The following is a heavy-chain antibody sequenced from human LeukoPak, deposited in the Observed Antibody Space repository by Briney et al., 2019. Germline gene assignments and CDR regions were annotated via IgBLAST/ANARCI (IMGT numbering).Heavy chain of an antibody. V-gene: IGHV3-9*01. J-gene: IGHJ4*02. Sequence: GGSLRLSCAASGFTFDDYAMHWVRQAPGKGLEWVSGISWNSGSIGYADSVNGRFTISRDNAKNSLYLQMNSLRAEDTALYYCAKSETYYYDSSGYGNYFDYWGQGTLVTVSS. CDR3: AKSETYYYDSSGYGNYFDY. CDR1: GFTFDDYA. CDR2: ISWNSGSI. D-gene: IGHD3-22*01.